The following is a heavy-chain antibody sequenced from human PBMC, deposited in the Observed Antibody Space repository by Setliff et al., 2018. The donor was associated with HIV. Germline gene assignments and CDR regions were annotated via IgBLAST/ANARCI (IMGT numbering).Heavy chain of an antibody. CDR1: GGSIISGDHY. CDR3: ARNPKPSTGDAFDI. CDR2: IYYSGST. V-gene: IGHV4-30-4*08. Sequence: SLTCTVSGGSIISGDHYWSWIRQPPGKGLEWIDYIYYSGSTYYNPSLKSRVTISVDTSKNQFSLKLSSVTAADTAVYYCARNPKPSTGDAFDIWGQGTMVTVSS. D-gene: IGHD2-2*01. J-gene: IGHJ3*02.